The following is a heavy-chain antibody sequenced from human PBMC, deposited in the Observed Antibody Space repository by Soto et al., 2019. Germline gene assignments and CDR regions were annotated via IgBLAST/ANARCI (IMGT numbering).Heavy chain of an antibody. J-gene: IGHJ4*02. CDR2: ISGSGGST. CDR1: GFTFRSYA. D-gene: IGHD2-15*01. CDR3: AKGGQDIVVVVAARVPPFDY. V-gene: IGHV3-23*01. Sequence: PGGSMRLSCAASGFTFRSYAMSWVRQAPGKGLEWVSAISGSGGSTYYADFVKGRFTISRDNSKNTLYLQMNSLRAEDTAVYYCAKGGQDIVVVVAARVPPFDYWGQGTLVTVSS.